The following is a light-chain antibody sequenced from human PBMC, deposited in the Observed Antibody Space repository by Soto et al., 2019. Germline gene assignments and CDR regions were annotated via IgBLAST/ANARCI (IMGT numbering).Light chain of an antibody. CDR3: QSFDSSLSALV. J-gene: IGLJ3*02. CDR2: TNS. Sequence: QSVFTQPPSVSGAPGQGVIISCAGTSSNSGAGYDVHWYQQVPGTAPKLLIYTNSNRPSGVPDRFSGSKSGTSASLAITGLHAADEADYYCQSFDSSLSALVFGGGTKLTVL. V-gene: IGLV1-40*01. CDR1: SSNSGAGYD.